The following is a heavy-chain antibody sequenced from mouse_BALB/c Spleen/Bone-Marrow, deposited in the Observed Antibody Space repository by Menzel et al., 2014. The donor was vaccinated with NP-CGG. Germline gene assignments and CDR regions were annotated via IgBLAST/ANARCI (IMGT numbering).Heavy chain of an antibody. D-gene: IGHD3-1*01. Sequence: VQLQQPGAELVKPGASVKLSCTASGFNIKDTYMHWVKQRPEQGLEWIGRIDPANGNTKYDPKFQGKATITADTSSNTAYLQLSSLTSEDTAVYYCARRAARATGFAYWGQGTLVTVSA. J-gene: IGHJ3*01. CDR2: IDPANGNT. CDR3: ARRAARATGFAY. CDR1: GFNIKDTY. V-gene: IGHV14-3*02.